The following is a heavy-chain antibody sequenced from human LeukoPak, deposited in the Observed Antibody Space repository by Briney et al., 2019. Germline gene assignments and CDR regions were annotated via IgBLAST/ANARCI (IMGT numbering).Heavy chain of an antibody. J-gene: IGHJ6*03. V-gene: IGHV1-18*01. CDR3: ARVFGYYYFYMDV. CDR1: GYTFVNFG. CDR2: ISPENGDT. Sequence: ASVKVSCKASGYTFVNFGLIWVRQAPGQGLEWMGWISPENGDTNYAQTFQDRVTMTTDTSTNTAYMELRSLTSADTAVYFCARVFGYYYFYMDVWGEGTTVIISS. D-gene: IGHD3/OR15-3a*01.